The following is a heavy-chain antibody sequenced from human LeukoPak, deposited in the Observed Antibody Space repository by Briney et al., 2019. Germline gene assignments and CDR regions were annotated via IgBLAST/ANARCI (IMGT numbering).Heavy chain of an antibody. Sequence: GGSLRLSCAASGFTFSGYAMSWVRQAPGKGLEWVSAIGGSGTSAYYADSLKGRFTISRDNSKNPLYLQVNSLRAEDTAVYYCAKDDSAYSYASFDYWGQGTLVTVSS. J-gene: IGHJ4*02. CDR2: IGGSGTSA. CDR1: GFTFSGYA. V-gene: IGHV3-23*01. D-gene: IGHD5-18*01. CDR3: AKDDSAYSYASFDY.